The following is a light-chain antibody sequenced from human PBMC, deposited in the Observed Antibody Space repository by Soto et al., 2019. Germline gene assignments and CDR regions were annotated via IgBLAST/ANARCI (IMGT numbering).Light chain of an antibody. CDR3: QHSYSTPPWA. J-gene: IGKJ1*01. CDR1: QSISSY. CDR2: AAS. V-gene: IGKV1-39*01. Sequence: DIQMTQSPSSLSASVGDRVTITCRVSQSISSYLTWYQQKPGKAPKLLIYAASSLQSGVPSRFSGSGSGTAFTLTISTLQPEDFATYYCQHSYSTPPWAFSQGTKVEIK.